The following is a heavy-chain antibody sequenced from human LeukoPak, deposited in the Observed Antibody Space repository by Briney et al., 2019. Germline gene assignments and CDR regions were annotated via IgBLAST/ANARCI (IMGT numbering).Heavy chain of an antibody. Sequence: PSETLSLTCTVSGGSFSSRTYYWGWIRQSPGKGLEWIGSISNSGSTYYNPSLKSRVTISVDTSKNQFSLKLTSVTAADTAVYYCARHWTWPDAFGIWGQGTMVTVSS. V-gene: IGHV4-39*01. D-gene: IGHD3/OR15-3a*01. CDR2: ISNSGST. CDR1: GGSFSSRTYY. CDR3: ARHWTWPDAFGI. J-gene: IGHJ3*02.